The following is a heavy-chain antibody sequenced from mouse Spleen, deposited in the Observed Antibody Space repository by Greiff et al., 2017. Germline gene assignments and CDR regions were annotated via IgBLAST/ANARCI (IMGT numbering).Heavy chain of an antibody. CDR3: ARDEEGYAMDY. J-gene: IGHJ4*01. CDR2: IRNKAGGYKT. CDR1: GFTFTGYY. V-gene: IGHV7-3*02. Sequence: EVQVVESGGGLVQPGGSLSLSCATSGFTFTGYYMSWVRQPPGKALEWLGFIRNKAGGYKTEYSASVQGRFTISTDNSESILYLQMNTMRAADSATSYCARDEEGYAMDYWGQGTSVTVSS.